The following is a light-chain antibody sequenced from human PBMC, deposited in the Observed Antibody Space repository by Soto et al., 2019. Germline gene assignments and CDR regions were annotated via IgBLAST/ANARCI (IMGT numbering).Light chain of an antibody. CDR1: QPLXNNY. J-gene: IGKJ1*01. V-gene: IGKV3-20*01. Sequence: LTQSPSTVSASQGERATLSCRASQPLXNNYRAVDTQNPGQAPRLRXYGASRRATGSPDRFSGSGSATDFTLTISRLEPEEFVIYYCQQYGSSPWTFGQGTKVDIK. CDR2: GAS. CDR3: QQYGSSPWT.